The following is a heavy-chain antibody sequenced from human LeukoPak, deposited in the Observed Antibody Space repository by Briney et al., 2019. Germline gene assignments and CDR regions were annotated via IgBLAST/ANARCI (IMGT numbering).Heavy chain of an antibody. J-gene: IGHJ5*02. D-gene: IGHD6-19*01. CDR3: ARLSYSSGWYGGNWFDP. CDR1: GYTFTSYD. CDR2: MNPNSGNT. Sequence: ASVKVSCKASGYTFTSYDIDWVRQATGQGLEWMGWMNPNSGNTGYAQKFQGRVTITRNTSISTAYMELSSLRSEDTAVYYCARLSYSSGWYGGNWFDPWGQGTLVTVSS. V-gene: IGHV1-8*03.